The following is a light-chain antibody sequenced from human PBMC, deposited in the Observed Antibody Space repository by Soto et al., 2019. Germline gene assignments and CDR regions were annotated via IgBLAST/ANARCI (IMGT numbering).Light chain of an antibody. CDR3: QHFGSSPRT. V-gene: IGKV3-20*01. CDR2: GAS. J-gene: IGKJ1*01. Sequence: EIVLTQSPGTLSLSPGERATLSCRASQSVSSSYLAWYQQKPGQAPRLLIYGASSRATGIPDRFSGSGSGTDFPLTISRLEPEDLALYYCQHFGSSPRTFGKGTKV. CDR1: QSVSSSY.